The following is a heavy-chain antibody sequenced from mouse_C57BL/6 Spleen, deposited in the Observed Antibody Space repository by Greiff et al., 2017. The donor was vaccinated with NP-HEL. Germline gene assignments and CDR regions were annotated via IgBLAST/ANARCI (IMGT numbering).Heavy chain of an antibody. Sequence: QVQLQQPGAKLVMPGASVKLSCKASGYTFTSYWMHWVKQRPGQGLEWIGEIDPSDSYTNYNQKFKGKSTLTVDKSSSTAYMQLSSLTSEDSAVYYCALYDGYYDYWGQGTTLTVSS. D-gene: IGHD2-3*01. CDR2: IDPSDSYT. V-gene: IGHV1-69*01. J-gene: IGHJ2*01. CDR3: ALYDGYYDY. CDR1: GYTFTSYW.